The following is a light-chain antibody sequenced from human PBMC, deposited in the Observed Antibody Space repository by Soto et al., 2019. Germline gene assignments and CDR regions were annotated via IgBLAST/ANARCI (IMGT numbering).Light chain of an antibody. V-gene: IGKV3-15*01. CDR1: QSVSIL. Sequence: EIVLTQSPGTLSLSPGERATRSCRASQSVSILLAWYQQKPGQAPRLLIYGASTRATGLPARFSGSESGTEFTLTISSLQSEDFALYYCQQYNKWPLITFGQGTRREIK. CDR2: GAS. J-gene: IGKJ5*01. CDR3: QQYNKWPLIT.